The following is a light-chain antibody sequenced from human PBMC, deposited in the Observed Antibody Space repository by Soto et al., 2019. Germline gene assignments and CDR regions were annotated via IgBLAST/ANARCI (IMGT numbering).Light chain of an antibody. J-gene: IGKJ4*01. CDR2: AAS. CDR3: QQTYSILFT. V-gene: IGKV1-39*01. Sequence: DIQMTQSPSSLSASVGDRGTITCRASQNTSNYLNWYRQKPGKAPKILISAASSLQSGVPSRFSGSGSGTDFTLTISSLQPEDFATYYCQQTYSILFTFGGGTK. CDR1: QNTSNY.